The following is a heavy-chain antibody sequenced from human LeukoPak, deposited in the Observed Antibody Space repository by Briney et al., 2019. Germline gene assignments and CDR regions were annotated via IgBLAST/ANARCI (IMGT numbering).Heavy chain of an antibody. D-gene: IGHD1-1*01. V-gene: IGHV3-7*03. Sequence: GGSLRLSCAVSGFSFSSYWMTWVCQAPGKGLEWVANIKQDGSDKYYVDSVKGRFTISRDNAKYSLYLQMNSLRAEDTALYYCARVHGNDALDYWGQGTLVTVSS. J-gene: IGHJ4*02. CDR1: GFSFSSYW. CDR2: IKQDGSDK. CDR3: ARVHGNDALDY.